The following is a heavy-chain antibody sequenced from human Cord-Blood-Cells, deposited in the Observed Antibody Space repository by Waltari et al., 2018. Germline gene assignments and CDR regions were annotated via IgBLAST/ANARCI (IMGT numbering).Heavy chain of an antibody. Sequence: QVQLVQSGDEGKKPGSSVTVSCKASGGTFSSSAISWVRQAPGQGLEWMGGIIPIFGTANYAQKFQGRVTITADESTSTAYMELSSLRSEDTAVYYCARGYLSSYYYYGMDVWGQGTTVTVSS. V-gene: IGHV1-69*01. D-gene: IGHD6-6*01. J-gene: IGHJ6*02. CDR2: IIPIFGTA. CDR1: GGTFSSSA. CDR3: ARGYLSSYYYYGMDV.